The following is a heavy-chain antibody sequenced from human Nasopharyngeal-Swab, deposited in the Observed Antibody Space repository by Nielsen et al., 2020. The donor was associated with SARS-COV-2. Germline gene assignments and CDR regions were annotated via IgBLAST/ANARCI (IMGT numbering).Heavy chain of an antibody. CDR1: GGSISGSNYY. Sequence: SETLSLTCTVSGGSISGSNYYWGWNRQPPGKGLEWIGSIYYSGTTYYSPSLKSRATISVDTSKNQFSLKLNSVTAADTAVYYCAPGRGGSNPLEYWGRGTLVTVPS. J-gene: IGHJ4*02. D-gene: IGHD1-26*01. CDR3: APGRGGSNPLEY. V-gene: IGHV4-39*01. CDR2: IYYSGTT.